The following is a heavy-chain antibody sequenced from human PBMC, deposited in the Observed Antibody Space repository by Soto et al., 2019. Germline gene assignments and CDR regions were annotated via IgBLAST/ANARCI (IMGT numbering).Heavy chain of an antibody. CDR3: AREGVATIIGDYYYYGMDV. CDR2: IIPIFGTA. CDR1: GGTFSSYA. J-gene: IGHJ6*02. D-gene: IGHD5-12*01. V-gene: IGHV1-69*01. Sequence: QVQLVQSGAEVKKPGSSVKVSCKASGGTFSSYAISWVRQAPGQGLEWMGGIIPIFGTANYAQKFQGRVTIPADESTSTAYMELSSLRSEDTAVYYCAREGVATIIGDYYYYGMDVWGQGTTVTVSS.